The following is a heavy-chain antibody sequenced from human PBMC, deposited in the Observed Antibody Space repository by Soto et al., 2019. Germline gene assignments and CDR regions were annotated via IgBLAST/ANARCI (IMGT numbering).Heavy chain of an antibody. V-gene: IGHV3-21*01. J-gene: IGHJ6*04. CDR2: IGTGTTIM. D-gene: IGHD1-20*01. CDR1: GFSFSNFT. Sequence: EVQLVESGGGLVKPGGSLRLSCAASGFSFSNFTMNWVRQAPGKGLEWVSSIGTGTTIMCYADSVTGRFTISRDNSKKYVYMKMHSLRAEDTAVYDCARDSGSYSWNDGLMDVWGKVTTVTVCS. CDR3: ARDSGSYSWNDGLMDV.